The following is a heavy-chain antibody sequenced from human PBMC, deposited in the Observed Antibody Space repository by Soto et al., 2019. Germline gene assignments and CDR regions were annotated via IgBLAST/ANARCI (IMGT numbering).Heavy chain of an antibody. CDR1: RGTFSSYA. D-gene: IGHD3-22*01. CDR3: ARDVPYDSSGYSYPTFDY. V-gene: IGHV1-69*13. Sequence: ASVKVSFKASRGTFSSYAISWVRQAPGQGLEWMGGIIPIFGTANYAQKFQGRVTITADESTSTAYMELSSLRSEDTAVYYCARDVPYDSSGYSYPTFDYWGQGTLVTVSS. J-gene: IGHJ4*02. CDR2: IIPIFGTA.